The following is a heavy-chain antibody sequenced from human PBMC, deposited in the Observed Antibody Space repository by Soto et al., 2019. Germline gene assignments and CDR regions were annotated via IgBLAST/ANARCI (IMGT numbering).Heavy chain of an antibody. J-gene: IGHJ4*02. V-gene: IGHV6-1*01. D-gene: IGHD6-13*01. CDR2: TYYRSKWYD. CDR3: AREVGYSSSWSNYFDY. CDR1: GDSVSSNSAA. Sequence: SQTLSLTCAISGDSVSSNSAAWNRIRQSPSRGLEWLGRTYYRSKWYDDYAVSVKSRITINPDTSKNQFSLQLNSVTPEDTAVYYCAREVGYSSSWSNYFDYWGQGTLVTVSS.